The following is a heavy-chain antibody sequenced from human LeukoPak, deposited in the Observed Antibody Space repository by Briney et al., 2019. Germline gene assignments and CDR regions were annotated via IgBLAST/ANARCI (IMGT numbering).Heavy chain of an antibody. CDR3: ARDAVSGTPAFDV. D-gene: IGHD1-14*01. Sequence: VKPSETLSLTCTVSGGSISSYYWSWIRQPPGKGLEWIGYIHHSGSTNYKPSLKSRVTISVDTSKNQFSLKLTSVTAADTAVYYCARDAVSGTPAFDVWGQGTMVTVSS. CDR1: GGSISSYY. V-gene: IGHV4-59*01. CDR2: IHHSGST. J-gene: IGHJ3*01.